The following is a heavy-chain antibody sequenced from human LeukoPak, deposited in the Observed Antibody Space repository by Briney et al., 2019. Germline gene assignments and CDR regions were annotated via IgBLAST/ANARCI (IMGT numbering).Heavy chain of an antibody. CDR1: GFTFSSYG. Sequence: GRSLRLSCAASGFTFSSYGMHWVRQAPGKGLEWVAVISYDGSNKYYADSVKGRFTISRDNSKNTLYLQMNSLRAEDTAVYYCANTPARWLRLEAFDYWGRGTLVTVSS. D-gene: IGHD2-15*01. V-gene: IGHV3-30*18. CDR3: ANTPARWLRLEAFDY. J-gene: IGHJ4*02. CDR2: ISYDGSNK.